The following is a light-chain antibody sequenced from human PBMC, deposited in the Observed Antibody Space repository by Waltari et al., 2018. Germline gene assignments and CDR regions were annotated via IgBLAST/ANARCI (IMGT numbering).Light chain of an antibody. V-gene: IGKV3-20*01. CDR3: QQYDSSPPRYT. J-gene: IGKJ2*01. CDR1: QSVSSST. CDR2: GAS. Sequence: DIVLTQSPGTLSWSPGERATLSGRASQSVSSSTLAWYQQKPGQAPRLLIYGASRRATDIPDTFSGSGSGTDFTLMISRLEPEDFAVYHCQQYDSSPPRYTFGQGTMLEI.